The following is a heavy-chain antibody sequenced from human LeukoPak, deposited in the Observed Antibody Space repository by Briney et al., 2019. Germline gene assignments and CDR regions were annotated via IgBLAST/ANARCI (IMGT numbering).Heavy chain of an antibody. V-gene: IGHV3-21*01. CDR2: ISSSSSYI. CDR3: ARDKGVVPAAMALGDYYYYYGMDV. CDR1: GFTFSSYS. J-gene: IGHJ6*04. Sequence: GGSLRLSCAASGFTFSSYSMNWVRQAPGKGLEWVSSISSSSSYIYYADSVKGRFTISRDNAKNSLYLQMNSLRAEDTAVYYCARDKGVVPAAMALGDYYYYYGMDVWGKGTTVTVSS. D-gene: IGHD2-2*01.